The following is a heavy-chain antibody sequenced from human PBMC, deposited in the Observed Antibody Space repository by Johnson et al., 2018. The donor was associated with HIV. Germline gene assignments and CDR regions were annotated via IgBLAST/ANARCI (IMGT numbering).Heavy chain of an antibody. CDR1: GFIFDDYG. V-gene: IGHV3-20*04. J-gene: IGHJ3*02. Sequence: VQLVESGGGVLRPGASLRLSCEGFGFIFDDYGLNWVRQGPGKGLEWVSGINWNGGSTGYADSVKGRFTVSRDNAKNSLYLQMNSLRAEDTALYYCARAGYSYGLGAFDIWGQGTMVTVSS. CDR2: INWNGGST. D-gene: IGHD5-18*01. CDR3: ARAGYSYGLGAFDI.